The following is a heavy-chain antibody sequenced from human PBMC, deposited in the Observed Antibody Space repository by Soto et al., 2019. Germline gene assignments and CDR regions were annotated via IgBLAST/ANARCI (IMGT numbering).Heavy chain of an antibody. CDR1: RFTFSSFS. D-gene: IGHD2-8*01. CDR3: AGVYYGGNSVNNY. V-gene: IGHV3-30-3*01. J-gene: IGHJ4*02. Sequence: LXLSCEGSRFTFSSFSMSWVRQAPGKGLEWVAATSYDGSNKYYADSVKGRFIISRDNSKNTLDLLLNTLRAEDTAVYYCAGVYYGGNSVNNYWGQGTPVTVSS. CDR2: TSYDGSNK.